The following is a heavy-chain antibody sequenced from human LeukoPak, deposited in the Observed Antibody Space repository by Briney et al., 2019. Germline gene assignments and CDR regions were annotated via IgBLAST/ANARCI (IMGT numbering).Heavy chain of an antibody. Sequence: PGGSLRLSCAPSGFILSNNYMSWVRQAPGKGLEWVSVLYRGETTYYADSVKGRFTISGDISKHTLYLQMNRLRPEDTAVYYCVTPTYYYGSGSHPPPYYWGQGALVTVSS. CDR3: VTPTYYYGSGSHPPPYY. D-gene: IGHD3-10*01. V-gene: IGHV3-66*02. CDR1: GFILSNNY. J-gene: IGHJ4*02. CDR2: LYRGETT.